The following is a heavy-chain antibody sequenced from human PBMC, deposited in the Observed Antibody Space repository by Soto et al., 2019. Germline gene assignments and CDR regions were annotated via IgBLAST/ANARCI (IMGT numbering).Heavy chain of an antibody. CDR2: INPNSGGT. CDR1: GYTFTGYY. V-gene: IGHV1-2*02. Sequence: ASVKVSCKASGYTFTGYYMHWVRQAPGQGLEWMGWINPNSGGTNYAQKFQGRVTMTRDTSISTADMELSRLRSDDTAVYYCARDPEYCGGDCYSFCYYYYGRDVWGQGTTVTVSS. D-gene: IGHD2-21*02. CDR3: ARDPEYCGGDCYSFCYYYYGRDV. J-gene: IGHJ6*02.